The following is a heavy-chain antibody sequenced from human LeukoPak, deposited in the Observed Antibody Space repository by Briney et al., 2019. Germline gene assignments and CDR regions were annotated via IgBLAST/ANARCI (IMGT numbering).Heavy chain of an antibody. CDR1: GFTFSSYA. D-gene: IGHD3-3*01. CDR3: ALRYDFWSGYYTQGYYFDY. V-gene: IGHV3-23*01. CDR2: ISGSGGST. J-gene: IGHJ4*02. Sequence: GGSLRLSCAASGFTFSSYAMSWVRQAPGKGLEWVSAISGSGGSTYYADSVKGRFTISRDNSKNTLYLQMSSLRAEDTAVYYCALRYDFWSGYYTQGYYFDYWGQGTLVTVSS.